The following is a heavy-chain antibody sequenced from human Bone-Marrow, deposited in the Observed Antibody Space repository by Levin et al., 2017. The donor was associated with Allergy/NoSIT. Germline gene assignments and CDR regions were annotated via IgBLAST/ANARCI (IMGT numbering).Heavy chain of an antibody. D-gene: IGHD4-11*01. V-gene: IGHV3-53*01. CDR2: IYTGSST. Sequence: QTGGSLRLSCAASGFAVSSSYMSWVRQAPGKGLEWVSVIYTGSSTYYVDSVKGRFTISRDNSRNTVFLQMDSLRAEDTAVYYCTRDPVTTSGYGMDVWGQGTTVTVSS. CDR1: GFAVSSSY. J-gene: IGHJ6*02. CDR3: TRDPVTTSGYGMDV.